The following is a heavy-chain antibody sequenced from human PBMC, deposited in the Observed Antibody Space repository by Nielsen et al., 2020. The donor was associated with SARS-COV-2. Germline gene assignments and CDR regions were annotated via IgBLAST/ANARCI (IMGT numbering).Heavy chain of an antibody. CDR1: GYTFIYYA. J-gene: IGHJ4*02. Sequence: ASVKVSCKASGYTFIYYAVHWVRQAPGQRLEWMGWISAYNGNTNYAQKLQGRVTMTTDTSTSTAYMELRSLRSDDTAVYYCARVRCSGGSCYFDYWGQGTLVTVSS. V-gene: IGHV1-18*01. D-gene: IGHD2-15*01. CDR2: ISAYNGNT. CDR3: ARVRCSGGSCYFDY.